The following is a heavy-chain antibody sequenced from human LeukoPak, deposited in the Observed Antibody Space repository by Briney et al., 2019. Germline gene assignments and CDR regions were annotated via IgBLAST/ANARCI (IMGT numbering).Heavy chain of an antibody. V-gene: IGHV3-7*01. J-gene: IGHJ4*02. D-gene: IGHD5-12*01. CDR3: AKVNKGGYDSFDY. CDR2: IKQDGSEK. CDR1: GFTFSSYW. Sequence: GGSLRLSCAASGFTFSSYWMSWVRQAPGKGLEWVANIKQDGSEKYYVDSVKGRFTISRDNSKNTLYLQMNSLRPEDTAVYYCAKVNKGGYDSFDYWGQGTLVTVSS.